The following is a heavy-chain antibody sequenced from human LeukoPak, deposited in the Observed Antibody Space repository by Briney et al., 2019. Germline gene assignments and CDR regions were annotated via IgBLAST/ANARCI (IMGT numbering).Heavy chain of an antibody. CDR1: GGTFSSYA. CDR2: IIPIFGTA. J-gene: IGHJ6*03. Sequence: ASVKVSCKASGGTFSSYAISWVRQAPGQGLEWMGRIIPIFGTANYAQKFQGRVTITADESTSTAYMELSSLRSEDTAVYYCARDSTASGSYRYYMDVWGKGTTVTISS. V-gene: IGHV1-69*13. D-gene: IGHD3-10*01. CDR3: ARDSTASGSYRYYMDV.